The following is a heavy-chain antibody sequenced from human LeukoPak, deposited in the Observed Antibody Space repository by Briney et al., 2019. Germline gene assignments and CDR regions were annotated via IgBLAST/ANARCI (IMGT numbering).Heavy chain of an antibody. CDR2: FDPEDGET. Sequence: ASVNVSCKVSGYTLTELSMHWVRQAPGKGREWMGGFDPEDGETIYTQKFQGRVTMTEDTSTDTAYMELSSLRSEDTAVYYCARSNTAMVTGLHGMDVWGQGTTVTVSS. CDR1: GYTLTELS. CDR3: ARSNTAMVTGLHGMDV. V-gene: IGHV1-24*01. J-gene: IGHJ6*02. D-gene: IGHD5-18*01.